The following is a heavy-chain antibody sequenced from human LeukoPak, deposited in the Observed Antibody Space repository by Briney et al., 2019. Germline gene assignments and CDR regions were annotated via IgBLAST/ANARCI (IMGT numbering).Heavy chain of an antibody. J-gene: IGHJ4*02. CDR2: IYYSGST. CDR1: GGSISSSSYY. V-gene: IGHV4-39*07. CDR3: ARDRTDTAMVWVY. Sequence: SETLFLTCTVSGGSISSSSYYWGWIRQPPGKGLEWIGSIYYSGSTYYNPSLKSRVTISVDTSKNQFSLKLSSVTAADTAVYYCARDRTDTAMVWVYWGQGTLVTVSS. D-gene: IGHD5-18*01.